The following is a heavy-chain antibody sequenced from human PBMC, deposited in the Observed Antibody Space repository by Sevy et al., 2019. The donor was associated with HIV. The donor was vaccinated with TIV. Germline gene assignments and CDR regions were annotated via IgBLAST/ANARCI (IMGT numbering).Heavy chain of an antibody. V-gene: IGHV3-21*01. Sequence: GGSLRLSCAASAFTFSSYSMNWVRQAPGKGLEWVSSISSSSSYIYYADSVKGRFTISRDNAKNSLYLQMNSLRAEDTAVYYCARVLCTNGVCFPTHFDYWGQGTLVTVSS. CDR3: ARVLCTNGVCFPTHFDY. CDR1: AFTFSSYS. J-gene: IGHJ4*02. CDR2: ISSSSSYI. D-gene: IGHD2-8*01.